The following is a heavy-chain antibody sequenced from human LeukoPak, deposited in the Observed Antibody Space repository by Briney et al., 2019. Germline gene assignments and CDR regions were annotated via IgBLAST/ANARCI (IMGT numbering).Heavy chain of an antibody. CDR1: GYTFTSDD. D-gene: IGHD5-18*01. Sequence: ASVKVSCKASGYTFTSDDINWVRQATGQGLEWMGGFDPKEGERVYAQHFQGRFTMTEDTSSGTAYMELNRLRSEDTAVYYCARVPGIQRAWFDPWGQGTLVTVSS. J-gene: IGHJ5*02. CDR3: ARVPGIQRAWFDP. CDR2: FDPKEGER. V-gene: IGHV1-8*01.